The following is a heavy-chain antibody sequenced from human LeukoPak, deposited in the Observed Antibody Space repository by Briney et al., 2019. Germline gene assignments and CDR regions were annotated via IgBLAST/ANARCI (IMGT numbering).Heavy chain of an antibody. D-gene: IGHD6-19*01. CDR1: GGSISSYY. CDR2: IYYSGST. J-gene: IGHJ4*02. Sequence: SETLSLTCTVSGGSISSYYWSWIRQPPGKGLEWIGYIYYSGSTNYNPSLKSRVTISVDTSKNQFSLKLSSVTAADTAVYYCALGSRGGYRQGANIGPNSFDYWGQGTLVTVSS. CDR3: ALGSRGGYRQGANIGPNSFDY. V-gene: IGHV4-59*01.